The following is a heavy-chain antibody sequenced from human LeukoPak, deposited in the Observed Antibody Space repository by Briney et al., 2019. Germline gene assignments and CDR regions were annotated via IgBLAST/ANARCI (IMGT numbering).Heavy chain of an antibody. CDR1: GFTFTSYG. Sequence: GGSLRLSCEASGFTFTSYGMHWVRQAPGKGLVWVSRINSDGSSTSYADSVKGRFTISRDNAKNTLYLQMNSLRAEDTAVYYCARDTDTVTTILDYWGQGTLVTVSS. CDR3: ARDTDTVTTILDY. D-gene: IGHD4-17*01. CDR2: INSDGSST. J-gene: IGHJ4*02. V-gene: IGHV3-74*01.